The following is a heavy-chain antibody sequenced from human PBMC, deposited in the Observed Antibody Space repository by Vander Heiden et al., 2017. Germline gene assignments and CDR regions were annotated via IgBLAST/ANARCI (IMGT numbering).Heavy chain of an antibody. CDR3: ATDVGGSSGWYPSWFDP. CDR1: GFTFSSYA. J-gene: IGHJ5*02. D-gene: IGHD6-19*01. Sequence: EVQLLEPGVRLVQPGGALSLSCAASGFTFSSYAMRWVGQAPGKGLEWVSAISGSGGSTYYADSVKGRFTIARDNSKNTLYLQMNSLRAEDTAVYYCATDVGGSSGWYPSWFDPWGQGTLVTVSS. CDR2: ISGSGGST. V-gene: IGHV3-23*01.